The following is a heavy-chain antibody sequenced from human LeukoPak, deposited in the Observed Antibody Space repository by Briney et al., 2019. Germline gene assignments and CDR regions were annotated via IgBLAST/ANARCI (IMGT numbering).Heavy chain of an antibody. CDR1: GYTFTGYY. V-gene: IGHV1-58*02. Sequence: EASVKVSCKASGYTFTGYYMHWVRQARGQRLEWIGWIVVGSGNTNYAQKFQERVTITRDMSTSTAYMELSSLRSEDTAVYYCAAPIVDNAFDIWGQGTMVTVSS. CDR2: IVVGSGNT. CDR3: AAPIVDNAFDI. J-gene: IGHJ3*02. D-gene: IGHD3-22*01.